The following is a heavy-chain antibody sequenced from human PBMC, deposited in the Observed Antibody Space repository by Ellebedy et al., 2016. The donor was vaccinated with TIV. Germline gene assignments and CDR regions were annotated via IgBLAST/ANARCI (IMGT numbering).Heavy chain of an antibody. CDR1: GGSMSSYF. J-gene: IGHJ5*02. D-gene: IGHD3-22*01. Sequence: PSETLSLTCTVSGGSMSSYFWSWIRQPPGKGLEWIGYIDYSGNTNYNPSLQSRVTVSVDTSKNQFALKLSSVTAADTAVYFYARHDPRYYESSGFYYGGWFDPWGQGTLVTVSS. CDR2: IDYSGNT. V-gene: IGHV4-59*08. CDR3: ARHDPRYYESSGFYYGGWFDP.